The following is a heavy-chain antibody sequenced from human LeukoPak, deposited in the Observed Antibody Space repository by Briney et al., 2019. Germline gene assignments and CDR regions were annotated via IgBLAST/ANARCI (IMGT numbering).Heavy chain of an antibody. J-gene: IGHJ4*02. Sequence: GSLRLSWAASGFTFKDYGMNWVRLAPGKGLEWVAFTRYDGNNNYYADSVKGRFTISRDNSKNTLFLQMNGLRDEDPAVYYCAKLLGLGDYSPYLGSWGQGTLVTVSS. CDR1: GFTFKDYG. D-gene: IGHD4-11*01. CDR3: AKLLGLGDYSPYLGS. V-gene: IGHV3-30*02. CDR2: TRYDGNNN.